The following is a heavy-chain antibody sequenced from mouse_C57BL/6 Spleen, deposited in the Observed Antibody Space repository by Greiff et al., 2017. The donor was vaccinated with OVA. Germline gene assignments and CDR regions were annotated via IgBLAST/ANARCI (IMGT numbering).Heavy chain of an antibody. CDR2: IHPNSGST. CDR1: GYTFTSYW. J-gene: IGHJ2*01. V-gene: IGHV1-64*01. CDR3: ARTYSNYDLFDY. D-gene: IGHD2-5*01. Sequence: VQLQQPGAELVKPGASVKLSCKASGYTFTSYWMHWVKQRPGQGLEWIGMIHPNSGSTNYNEKFKSKATLTVDKSSSTAYMQLSSLTSEDSAVYYCARTYSNYDLFDYWGQGTTLTVSS.